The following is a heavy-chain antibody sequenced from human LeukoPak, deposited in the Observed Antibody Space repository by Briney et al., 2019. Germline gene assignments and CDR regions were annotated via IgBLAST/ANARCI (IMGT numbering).Heavy chain of an antibody. V-gene: IGHV4-4*07. J-gene: IGHJ4*02. CDR2: VYSTGGT. D-gene: IGHD2-21*02. CDR3: ARSIYGDYSFDY. CDR1: GDSMTKNY. Sequence: PSETLSLTRTVSGDSMTKNYGNWIRQPAGEGLEWIGRVYSTGGTNYNPSLKSRVTISVDNSKSQFSLKLNSVTAADTAVYYCARSIYGDYSFDYWGLGILVTVSS.